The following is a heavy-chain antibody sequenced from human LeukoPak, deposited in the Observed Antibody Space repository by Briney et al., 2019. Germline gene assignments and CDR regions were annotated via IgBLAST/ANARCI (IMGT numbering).Heavy chain of an antibody. CDR1: GFTFSSYA. V-gene: IGHV3-23*01. CDR3: AKESSRWYYFDY. D-gene: IGHD2-2*01. Sequence: GGSLRLSCAASGFTFSSYAMSWVRQAPGKGLEWVSVIGRSGGGTYYADSVKGRFTISRDNSKNTLYLQMNSLRAEDTAVYYCAKESSRWYYFDYWGQGTLVTVSS. J-gene: IGHJ4*02. CDR2: IGRSGGGT.